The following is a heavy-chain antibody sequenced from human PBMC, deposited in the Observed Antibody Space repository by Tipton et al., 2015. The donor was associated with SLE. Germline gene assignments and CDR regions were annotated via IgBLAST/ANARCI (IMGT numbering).Heavy chain of an antibody. CDR2: VNRNEGT. J-gene: IGHJ5*02. V-gene: IGHV4-59*02. CDR1: GASVTTSY. Sequence: TLSLTCAVSGASVTTSYWTWLRQPPGKGLEWIAYVNRNEGTNFKPSLKSRVTISVDTSKNQFSLRLSSVTAADTAVYYCARVRDFFDTSAAYSGWFDPWGQGTLVTVSS. D-gene: IGHD3-22*01. CDR3: ARVRDFFDTSAAYSGWFDP.